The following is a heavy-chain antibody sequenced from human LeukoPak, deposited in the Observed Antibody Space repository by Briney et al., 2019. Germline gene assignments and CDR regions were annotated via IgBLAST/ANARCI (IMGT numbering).Heavy chain of an antibody. CDR2: INPNSGGT. V-gene: IGHV1-2*02. Sequence: GASVKVSCKASGYTFTSYYMHWVRQAPGQGLEWMGWINPNSGGTNYAQKFQGRVTMTRDTSISTAYMELSRLRSDDTAVYYCARDQHGYSYGYFSYYYYYMDVWGKGTTVTVSS. CDR3: ARDQHGYSYGYFSYYYYYMDV. D-gene: IGHD5-18*01. CDR1: GYTFTSYY. J-gene: IGHJ6*03.